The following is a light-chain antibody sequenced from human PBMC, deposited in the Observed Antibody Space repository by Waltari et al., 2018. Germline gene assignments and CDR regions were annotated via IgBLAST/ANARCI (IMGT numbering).Light chain of an antibody. J-gene: IGKJ1*01. CDR3: MQARQTPWT. CDR1: QSLLHSSGYTF. V-gene: IGKV2-28*01. CDR2: LVS. Sequence: DIVMTQSPLSLPVSPGEPASISCRSSQSLLHSSGYTFLDWYLQKPGQSPHLLIYLVSNRASGVPDRFSGSGSGTDFTLKISRVEAEDVGVYYCMQARQTPWTFGQGTKVEIK.